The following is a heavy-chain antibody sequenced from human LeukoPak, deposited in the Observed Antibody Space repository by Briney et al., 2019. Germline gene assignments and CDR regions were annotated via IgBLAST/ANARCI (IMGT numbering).Heavy chain of an antibody. J-gene: IGHJ4*02. CDR3: ARPPAYCGGDCYSDY. V-gene: IGHV5-51*03. Sequence: GESLKISCKGSGYSFTSYWIGWVRQMPGKGLEWMGIIYPGDSDTSYSPSFQGQVTISSDKSISTAYLQWSSLKAPDTAMYYCARPPAYCGGDCYSDYWGQGTLVTVSS. CDR2: IYPGDSDT. D-gene: IGHD2-21*02. CDR1: GYSFTSYW.